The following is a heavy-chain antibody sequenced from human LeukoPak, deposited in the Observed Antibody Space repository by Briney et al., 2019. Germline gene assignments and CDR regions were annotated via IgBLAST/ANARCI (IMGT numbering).Heavy chain of an antibody. J-gene: IGHJ5*02. CDR3: ARAPMVRGVIAWFDP. Sequence: ASVKVSCKASGYTFTSYGISWVRQAPGQGLEWMGWISAYNGNTNYAQKLQGRVTMTTDTSTSTAYMELRSLRSDDTAVYYCARAPMVRGVIAWFDPRGQGTLVTVSS. V-gene: IGHV1-18*01. CDR1: GYTFTSYG. D-gene: IGHD3-10*01. CDR2: ISAYNGNT.